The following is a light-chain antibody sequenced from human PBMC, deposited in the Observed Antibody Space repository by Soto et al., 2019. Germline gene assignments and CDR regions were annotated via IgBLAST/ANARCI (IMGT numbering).Light chain of an antibody. V-gene: IGKV3-20*01. CDR3: QQYDNWPPWT. CDR1: QSLTSTY. CDR2: DAS. J-gene: IGKJ1*01. Sequence: EIVLTQSPATLSLSPGGRATLSCRASQSLTSTYLAWYQQKPGQAPRLVIYDASSRATGIPDRFSGSGSGTDFTLTISRLEPEDFAVYYCQQYDNWPPWTFGQGTKVEIK.